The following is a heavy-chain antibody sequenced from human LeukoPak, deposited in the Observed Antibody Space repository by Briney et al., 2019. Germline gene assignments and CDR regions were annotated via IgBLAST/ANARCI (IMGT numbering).Heavy chain of an antibody. CDR2: IYPGDFDT. CDR3: ARLGGGVYYYYYMDV. D-gene: IGHD3-3*01. CDR1: GYSFSNYW. Sequence: GESLQISCKGSGYSFSNYWIGWVRQLPGKGLEWMGIIYPGDFDTRYSPSFQGQVTISADKSISTAYLQWSSLKASDTAMYYCARLGGGVYYYYYMDVWGKGTTVTVSS. V-gene: IGHV5-51*01. J-gene: IGHJ6*03.